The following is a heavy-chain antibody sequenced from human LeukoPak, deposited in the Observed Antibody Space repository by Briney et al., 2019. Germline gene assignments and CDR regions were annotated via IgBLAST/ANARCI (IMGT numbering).Heavy chain of an antibody. CDR1: AFTVSSNC. CDR3: ARDWVQYDLPRYSDC. Sequence: GGSLRLSCAAAAFTVSSNCMSWVRQAPGKGLEWVSGLYSGGGTYYADSVKGRFDISRDNSKNTLYLQMNSLRGEDTAVDYCARDWVQYDLPRYSDCWGQGALVTVSS. V-gene: IGHV3-66*01. J-gene: IGHJ4*02. D-gene: IGHD2-8*01. CDR2: LYSGGGT.